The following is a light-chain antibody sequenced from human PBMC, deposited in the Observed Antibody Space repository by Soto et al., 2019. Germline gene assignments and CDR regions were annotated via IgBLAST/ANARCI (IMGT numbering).Light chain of an antibody. V-gene: IGKV3-20*01. CDR1: QSVSNNY. Sequence: EIVLTQFPGTLSLSPGERATLSCRASQSVSNNYLAWYQQNHGQAPRLLIYGASSRATGIPDRFSGSASGTDFTLTINRLEPEDFAVYYCQQYGASPFTFGPGTTVDIK. J-gene: IGKJ3*01. CDR2: GAS. CDR3: QQYGASPFT.